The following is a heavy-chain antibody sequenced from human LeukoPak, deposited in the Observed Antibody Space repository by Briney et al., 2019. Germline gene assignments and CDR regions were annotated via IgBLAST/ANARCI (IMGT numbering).Heavy chain of an antibody. V-gene: IGHV4-4*07. CDR2: IYTSGST. Sequence: SETLSLTWNVSGGSISSYYWSWIRQPAGKGLEWIGRIYTSGSTNYNPSLKSRVTMSVDTSKNQFSLKLSSVTAADTAVYYCARGGTSGWYPYYFDYWGQGTLVTVSS. J-gene: IGHJ4*02. D-gene: IGHD6-19*01. CDR1: GGSISSYY. CDR3: ARGGTSGWYPYYFDY.